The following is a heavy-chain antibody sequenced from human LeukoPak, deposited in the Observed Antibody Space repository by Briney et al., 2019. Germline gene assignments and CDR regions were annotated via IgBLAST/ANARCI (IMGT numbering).Heavy chain of an antibody. J-gene: IGHJ4*02. CDR3: ARERDGNMVSPFDH. Sequence: EASVKVSCKASGYTFTGHYMNWVRQAPGQRLEWMGWINPVSGETHFAQKFQGRVTMTRDTSITTAYMELWGLRSDDTAVYFCARERDGNMVSPFDHWGQGTLVTVSS. CDR1: GYTFTGHY. D-gene: IGHD5/OR15-5a*01. V-gene: IGHV1-2*02. CDR2: INPVSGET.